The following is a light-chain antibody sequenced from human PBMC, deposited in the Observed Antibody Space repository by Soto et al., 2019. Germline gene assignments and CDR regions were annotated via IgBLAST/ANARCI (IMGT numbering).Light chain of an antibody. J-gene: IGKJ1*01. CDR1: QDIRSH. Sequence: ENVLTQSPGTLSMSPGERVTLSCRASQDIRSHLAWYQQKPGQAPRLLIFDASSRATGIPDRFSGSGSGTDFNISISRLEPEDFAVYYCQQYGTSPRTFGQGNRVEIQ. V-gene: IGKV3-20*01. CDR2: DAS. CDR3: QQYGTSPRT.